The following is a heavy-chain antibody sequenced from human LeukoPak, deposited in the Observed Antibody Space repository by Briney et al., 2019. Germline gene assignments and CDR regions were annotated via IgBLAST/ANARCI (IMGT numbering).Heavy chain of an antibody. V-gene: IGHV3-7*01. J-gene: IGHJ6*03. Sequence: GGSLRLSCAASGFTFSSYWMSWVRQAPGKGLEWVANIKQDGSEKYYVDSVKGRFTISRDNAKNSLYLQMNSLRAEDTAVYYCARLQSVGARSEYYYHYMDVWGKGTTVTVSS. CDR3: ARLQSVGARSEYYYHYMDV. CDR2: IKQDGSEK. CDR1: GFTFSSYW.